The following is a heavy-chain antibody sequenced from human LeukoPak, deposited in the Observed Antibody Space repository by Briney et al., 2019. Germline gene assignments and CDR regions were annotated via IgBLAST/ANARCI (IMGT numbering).Heavy chain of an antibody. V-gene: IGHV1-8*01. CDR1: GYTFTSYD. J-gene: IGHJ4*02. D-gene: IGHD3-22*01. CDR3: ARGRTAHTYYDSSGDCDY. CDR2: MNPNSGNT. Sequence: APVKVSCKASGYTFTSYDINWVRQATGQGLEWMGWMNPNSGNTGYVQKFQGRVTMTRNTSISTAYMELSSLRSEDTAVYYCARGRTAHTYYDSSGDCDYWGQGTLVTVSS.